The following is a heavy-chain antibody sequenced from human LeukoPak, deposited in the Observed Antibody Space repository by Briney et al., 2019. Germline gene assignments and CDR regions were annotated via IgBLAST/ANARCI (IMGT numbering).Heavy chain of an antibody. CDR3: ARGGSYYYDSSGYSDY. D-gene: IGHD3-22*01. CDR1: GFTFSSYA. V-gene: IGHV3-64*01. Sequence: GGSLRLSCAASGFTFSSYAMHWVRQAPGKGLEYVSAISSNGGSTYYANSVKGRFTISRDNSKNTLYLQMGSLRAEDMAVYYCARGGSYYYDSSGYSDYWGQGTLVTVSS. CDR2: ISSNGGST. J-gene: IGHJ4*02.